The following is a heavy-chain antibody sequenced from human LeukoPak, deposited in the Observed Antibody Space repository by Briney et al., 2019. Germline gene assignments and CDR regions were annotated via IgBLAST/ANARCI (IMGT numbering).Heavy chain of an antibody. V-gene: IGHV3-21*01. J-gene: IGHJ4*02. Sequence: GGSLRLSCAASGFTFSSYGTSWVRQAPGKGLEWVSSISSSSSYIYYADSVKGRFTISRDNAKNSLYLQMNSLRAEDTAVYYCAREVGDIVVVPAAIVRENDYWGQGTLVTVSS. CDR1: GFTFSSYG. CDR3: AREVGDIVVVPAAIVRENDY. CDR2: ISSSSSYI. D-gene: IGHD2-2*01.